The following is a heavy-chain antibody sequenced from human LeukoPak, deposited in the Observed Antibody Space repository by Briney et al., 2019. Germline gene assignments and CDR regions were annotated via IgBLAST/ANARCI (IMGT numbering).Heavy chain of an antibody. CDR2: IWYDGSNK. V-gene: IGHV3-33*01. D-gene: IGHD3-10*02. CDR1: GFTFSSYG. J-gene: IGHJ4*02. CDR3: ARGGGVRGVNYFDY. Sequence: GGSLRLSCAASGFTFSSYGMHWVRQAPGKGLEWVAVIWYDGSNKYYADSVKGRFTISTDNSKNTLYLQMNSLRAEDTAVYYCARGGGVRGVNYFDYWGQGTLVTVSS.